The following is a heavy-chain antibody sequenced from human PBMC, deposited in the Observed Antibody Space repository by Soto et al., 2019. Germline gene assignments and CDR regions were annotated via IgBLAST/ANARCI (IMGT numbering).Heavy chain of an antibody. D-gene: IGHD3-22*01. CDR1: GGSISSGGYY. Sequence: SETLSLTCTVSGGSISSGGYYWSWIRQHPGKGLEWIGYIYYSGSTYYNPSLKSRVTISVDTSKSQFSLKLSFVTAADTAVYYCARVAIWGDDSSGYRCRFDYWGQVTLVTVSS. J-gene: IGHJ4*02. V-gene: IGHV4-31*03. CDR3: ARVAIWGDDSSGYRCRFDY. CDR2: IYYSGST.